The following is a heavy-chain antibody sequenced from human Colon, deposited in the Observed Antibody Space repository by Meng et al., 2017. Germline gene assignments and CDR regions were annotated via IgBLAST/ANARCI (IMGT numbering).Heavy chain of an antibody. D-gene: IGHD6-19*01. CDR1: GFTVSSNY. CDR3: ARHGYTSGWYRG. Sequence: GESLKISCVASGFTVSSNYMSWVRQAPAKGLEWVSLIYSGGSTYYTDSVKGRFTISRDNSKNTLYLQMNRLRAEDTAVYYCARHGYTSGWYRGWGQGTLVTVSS. J-gene: IGHJ4*02. CDR2: IYSGGST. V-gene: IGHV3-66*02.